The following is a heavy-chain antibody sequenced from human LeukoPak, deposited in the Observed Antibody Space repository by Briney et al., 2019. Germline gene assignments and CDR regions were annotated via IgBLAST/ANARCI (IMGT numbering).Heavy chain of an antibody. D-gene: IGHD2-15*01. Sequence: PGGSLRLSCAASGFTFDDYAMHWVRQAPGKGLEWVSGISWNSGSIGYADSVKGRFTISRDNAKNSLYLQMNSLRAEDTALYYCAKDMGYCSGGSCYSNDYWGQGTLVTVSS. CDR1: GFTFDDYA. J-gene: IGHJ4*02. CDR3: AKDMGYCSGGSCYSNDY. V-gene: IGHV3-9*01. CDR2: ISWNSGSI.